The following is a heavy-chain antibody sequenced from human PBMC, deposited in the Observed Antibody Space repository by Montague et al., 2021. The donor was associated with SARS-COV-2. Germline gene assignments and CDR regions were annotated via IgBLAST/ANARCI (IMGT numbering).Heavy chain of an antibody. CDR3: ARDRSSDYYDSSGYFDY. Sequence: SLRLSWAASGFTFSSYSMNWFRQAPGKGLEWVSSISSSSSYIYYADSVKGRFTISRDNAKNSLYLQMNSLRAEDTAVYYCARDRSSDYYDSSGYFDYWGQGTLVTVSS. J-gene: IGHJ4*02. D-gene: IGHD3-22*01. CDR2: ISSSSSYI. V-gene: IGHV3-21*01. CDR1: GFTFSSYS.